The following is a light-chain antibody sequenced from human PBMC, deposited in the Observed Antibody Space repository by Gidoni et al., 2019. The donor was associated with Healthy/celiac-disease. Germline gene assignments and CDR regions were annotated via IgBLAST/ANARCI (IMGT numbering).Light chain of an antibody. Sequence: DDQVTQSPSSLSASVGDRVTITCRASQSISNYLNWYQQKPGKAPKLLIYAAASLQSGVPSRFSGSGSGTAFTLTISSLQPEDFATYYCHQSYCTHFTFGPGTKVDIK. CDR2: AAA. CDR3: HQSYCTHFT. CDR1: QSISNY. V-gene: IGKV1-39*01. J-gene: IGKJ3*01.